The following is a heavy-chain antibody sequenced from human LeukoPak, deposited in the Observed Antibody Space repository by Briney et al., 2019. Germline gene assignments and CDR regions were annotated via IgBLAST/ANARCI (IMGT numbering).Heavy chain of an antibody. CDR2: IRYDGSNK. V-gene: IGHV3-30*02. CDR3: AKDPYYYGSGSYCSWFDY. D-gene: IGHD3-10*01. J-gene: IGHJ4*02. CDR1: GFTFSSYG. Sequence: PGGSLRLSCAASGFTFSSYGMHWVRQAPGKGLEWVAFIRYDGSNKYYADSVKGRFTISRDNSKNTLYLQMNSLRAEDTAVYYCAKDPYYYGSGSYCSWFDYWGQGTLVTVSS.